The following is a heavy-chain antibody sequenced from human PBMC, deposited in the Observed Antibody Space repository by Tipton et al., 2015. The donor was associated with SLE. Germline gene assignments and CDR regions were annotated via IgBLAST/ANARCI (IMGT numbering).Heavy chain of an antibody. CDR1: GFTFSDYY. V-gene: IGHV3-11*04. Sequence: SLRLSCAASGFTFSDYYMSWIRQAPGKGLEWVSYISSSGSTIYYADSVKGRFTISRDNAKNTLYLQMNSLRAEDTAVYYCARDSARGVVVPAATPVGWFDPWGQGTLVTVSS. J-gene: IGHJ5*02. CDR2: ISSSGSTI. D-gene: IGHD2-2*01. CDR3: ARDSARGVVVPAATPVGWFDP.